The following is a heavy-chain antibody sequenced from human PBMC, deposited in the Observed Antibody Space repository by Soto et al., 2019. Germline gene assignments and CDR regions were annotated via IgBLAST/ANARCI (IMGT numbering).Heavy chain of an antibody. CDR3: AGAPGIAAAVYFQH. CDR1: GFTFSSYS. V-gene: IGHV3-21*01. Sequence: GGSLRLSCAASGFTFSSYSMNWVRQAPGKGLEWVSSISSSSSYIYYADSVKGRFTISRDNAKNSLYLQMNSLRAEDTAVYYSAGAPGIAAAVYFQHWGQGSLVTVSS. J-gene: IGHJ1*01. D-gene: IGHD6-13*01. CDR2: ISSSSSYI.